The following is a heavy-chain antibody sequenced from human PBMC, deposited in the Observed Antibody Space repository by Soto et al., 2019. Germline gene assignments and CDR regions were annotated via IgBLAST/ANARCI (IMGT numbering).Heavy chain of an antibody. V-gene: IGHV3-48*02. J-gene: IGHJ5*02. Sequence: GGSLRLSCAASGFTFSSYSMNWVRQAPGKGLEWVSYISSSSSTIYYADSVKGRFTISRDNAKNSLYLQMNSLRDEDTAVYYCARGGTSYGYYWFDPWGQGTLVTVSS. CDR1: GFTFSSYS. D-gene: IGHD5-18*01. CDR2: ISSSSSTI. CDR3: ARGGTSYGYYWFDP.